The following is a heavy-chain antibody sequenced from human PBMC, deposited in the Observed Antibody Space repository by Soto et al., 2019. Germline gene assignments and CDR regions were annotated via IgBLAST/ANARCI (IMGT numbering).Heavy chain of an antibody. D-gene: IGHD3-22*01. V-gene: IGHV4-30-4*01. Sequence: SETLSLTCTVSGGSISSGDYYWSWIRQPPGKGLEWIGYIYYSGSTYYNPSLKSRVTISVDTSKNQFSLKLSSVTAADTAVYYCASVLTMIVARGIYYYYGMGVWGQGTTVTVS. CDR3: ASVLTMIVARGIYYYYGMGV. J-gene: IGHJ6*02. CDR2: IYYSGST. CDR1: GGSISSGDYY.